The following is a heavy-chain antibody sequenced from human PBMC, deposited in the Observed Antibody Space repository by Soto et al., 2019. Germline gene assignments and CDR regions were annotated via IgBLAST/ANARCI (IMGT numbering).Heavy chain of an antibody. V-gene: IGHV1-69*01. CDR3: ASGASRWYPYCFDS. CDR1: EGTFNSYA. D-gene: IGHD6-13*01. CDR2: IIPYYNTL. Sequence: QAQVVQSGAEVRKPGSSVKLSCKASEGTFNSYAIAWVRQAPGQGLEWMGGIIPYYNTLNYAQKFQDRVTITADDSTNTVYMELSSLRSDATAVYFCASGASRWYPYCFDSWAQGTLVIVSS. J-gene: IGHJ4*02.